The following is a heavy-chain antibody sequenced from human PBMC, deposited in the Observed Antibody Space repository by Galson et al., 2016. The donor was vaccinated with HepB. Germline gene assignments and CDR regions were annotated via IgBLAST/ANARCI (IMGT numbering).Heavy chain of an antibody. D-gene: IGHD1-14*01. CDR1: GASINTYY. J-gene: IGHJ5*02. CDR3: ARMKTRKDWFDP. V-gene: IGHV4-59*01. CDR2: VYYSGDT. Sequence: SETLSLTCSVSGASINTYYWTWVRQSPAKGLEWIGYVYYSGDTNYNASLRSRVTISIDTSKKHFSLNLSSVTAADTAVYYCARMKTRKDWFDPWGPGTLVTGSS.